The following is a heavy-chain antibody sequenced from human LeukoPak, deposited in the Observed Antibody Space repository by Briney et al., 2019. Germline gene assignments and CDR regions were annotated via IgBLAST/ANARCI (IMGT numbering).Heavy chain of an antibody. Sequence: ASVKVSCKVSGYTLTELSMHWVRQAPGQGLAWMGWINPNSGGTNYPQKFQGRVTMTRDTSISTAYMELSRLRSDDTAVYYCARVRNYDFWSGYAYWGQGTLVTVSS. CDR3: ARVRNYDFWSGYAY. D-gene: IGHD3-3*01. V-gene: IGHV1-2*02. J-gene: IGHJ4*02. CDR1: GYTLTELS. CDR2: INPNSGGT.